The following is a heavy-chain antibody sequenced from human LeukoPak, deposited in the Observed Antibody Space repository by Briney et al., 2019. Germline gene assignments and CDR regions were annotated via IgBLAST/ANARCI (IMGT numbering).Heavy chain of an antibody. V-gene: IGHV3-66*01. CDR2: MYRGGST. Sequence: GGSLRLSCAASGLTVSSNYMSWVRQAPGKGLEWVSVMYRGGSTYYADSVQGRFTMSRDNSKNTLYLQMNSLRAEDTAVYYCARDGGAAAGYWGQGTLVTVSS. D-gene: IGHD6-13*01. J-gene: IGHJ4*02. CDR1: GLTVSSNY. CDR3: ARDGGAAAGY.